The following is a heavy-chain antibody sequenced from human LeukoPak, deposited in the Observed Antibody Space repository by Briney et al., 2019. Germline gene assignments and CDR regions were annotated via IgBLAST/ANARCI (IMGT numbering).Heavy chain of an antibody. CDR3: ARVIRRNDAFDI. J-gene: IGHJ3*02. V-gene: IGHV4-30-4*01. CDR1: GGSLSSGDYY. CDR2: IYYSGST. Sequence: SETLSLTCTVSGGSLSSGDYYWSWVRQPPGRGLEWIGYIYYSGSTYYNPSLKSRVTISVDTSKNQFSLKLSSVTAADTAVYYCARVIRRNDAFDIWGQGTMVTVSS. D-gene: IGHD2-21*01.